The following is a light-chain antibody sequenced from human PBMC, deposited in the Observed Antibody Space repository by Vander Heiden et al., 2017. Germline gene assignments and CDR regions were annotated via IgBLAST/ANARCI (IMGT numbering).Light chain of an antibody. CDR1: HTIRTN. Sequence: EIVMTQSPATLSVSPGERATLSCRASHTIRTNLAWYQQKRGQAPRLLIHGASNRASGIPARFSGSGSGTEFTLTISSLQSEDSAVYYCQQYNKWPPFTFGPGTKVEIK. CDR3: QQYNKWPPFT. CDR2: GAS. V-gene: IGKV3-15*01. J-gene: IGKJ3*01.